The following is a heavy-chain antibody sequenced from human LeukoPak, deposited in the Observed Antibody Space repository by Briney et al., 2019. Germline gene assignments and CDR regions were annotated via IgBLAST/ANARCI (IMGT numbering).Heavy chain of an antibody. CDR3: ARVGQYYGGDCYSDAFDI. V-gene: IGHV1-18*01. J-gene: IGHJ3*02. CDR1: GYTFTSYG. CDR2: ISAYNGNT. D-gene: IGHD2-21*02. Sequence: EASVKVSCEASGYTFTSYGISWVRQAPGQGLEWMGWISAYNGNTNYAQKLQGRVTMTTDTSTSTAYMELRSLRSDDTAVYYCARVGQYYGGDCYSDAFDIWGQGTMVTVSS.